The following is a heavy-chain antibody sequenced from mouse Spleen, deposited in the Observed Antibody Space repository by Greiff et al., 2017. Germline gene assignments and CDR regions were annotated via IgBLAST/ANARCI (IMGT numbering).Heavy chain of an antibody. J-gene: IGHJ2*01. Sequence: EVKLMESGGGLVKPGGSLKLSCAASGFTFSDYGMAWVRQAPGKGPEWVAFISNLAYSIYYADTVTGRFTISRENAKNTLYLEMSSLRSEDTAMYYCARQYDYERYFDYWGQGTTLTVSS. D-gene: IGHD2-4*01. CDR1: GFTFSDYG. CDR3: ARQYDYERYFDY. CDR2: ISNLAYSI. V-gene: IGHV5-15*01.